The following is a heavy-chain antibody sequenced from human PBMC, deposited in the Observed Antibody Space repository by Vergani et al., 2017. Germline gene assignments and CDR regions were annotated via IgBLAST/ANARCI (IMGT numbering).Heavy chain of an antibody. Sequence: QVQLVQSGAEVKKPGASVKVSCKASGYTFTSYYMHWVRQAPGQGLEWMGIINPSGGSTSYAQKFQGRVTMTRDTSTSTVYMELSSLSSEDTAVYYWAREPFTDSSGHAAFDIWGQGTMVTVSS. D-gene: IGHD3-22*01. J-gene: IGHJ3*02. CDR2: INPSGGST. CDR1: GYTFTSYY. CDR3: AREPFTDSSGHAAFDI. V-gene: IGHV1-46*01.